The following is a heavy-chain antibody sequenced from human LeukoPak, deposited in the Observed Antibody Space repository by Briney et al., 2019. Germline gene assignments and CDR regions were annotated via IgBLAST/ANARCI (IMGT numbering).Heavy chain of an antibody. CDR1: GFTFSSYG. V-gene: IGHV3-33*06. Sequence: GGSLRLSCAASGFTFSSYGMHWVRQAPGKGLEWVAVIWYDGSNKYYADSVKGRFTISRDNSKNTLYLQMKSLRAEDTAVYYCAKDGFSANGIWDAFDIWGQGTRVTVS. J-gene: IGHJ3*02. CDR2: IWYDGSNK. D-gene: IGHD1-1*01. CDR3: AKDGFSANGIWDAFDI.